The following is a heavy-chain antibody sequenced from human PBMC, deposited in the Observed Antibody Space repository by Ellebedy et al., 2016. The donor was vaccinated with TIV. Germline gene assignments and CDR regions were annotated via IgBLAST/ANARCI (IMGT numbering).Heavy chain of an antibody. CDR1: GFPFSDHY. Sequence: GGSLRLSXAVSGFPFSDHYMSWIRQAPGKGLEWVSTISSSAIYTMSADSLKGRFTTSRDNAKNSLYLQMTSLTVEDTAIYYCARVLRATDAFDLWGQGTLVTVSS. J-gene: IGHJ3*01. CDR2: ISSSAIYT. CDR3: ARVLRATDAFDL. V-gene: IGHV3-11*05. D-gene: IGHD3-10*01.